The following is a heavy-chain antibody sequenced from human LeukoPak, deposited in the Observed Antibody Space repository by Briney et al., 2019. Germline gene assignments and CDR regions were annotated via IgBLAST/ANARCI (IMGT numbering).Heavy chain of an antibody. CDR2: ISSSGSSI. Sequence: PGGSLRLSCVVSGFTFSSYEMNWVRQAPGEGLEWLSHISSSGSSIQYADSVKGRFTISRDNAKNSLYLQMNSLRAEDTAVYYCARTRDGPFDYWGQGTLVTVSS. J-gene: IGHJ4*02. D-gene: IGHD5-24*01. V-gene: IGHV3-48*03. CDR1: GFTFSSYE. CDR3: ARTRDGPFDY.